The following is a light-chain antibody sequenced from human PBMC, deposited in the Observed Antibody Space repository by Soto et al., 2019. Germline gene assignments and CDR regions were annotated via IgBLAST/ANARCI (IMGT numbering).Light chain of an antibody. CDR2: KAT. Sequence: DIPMTQSPSLLSASVGDRVTITCRASQRIDTWLAWNQQKPWTAPKLLVYKATILQSGVPSRFSGSGSGTEFTLAVSSLQPDDFATYYCQEYETFSPWTFGQGTKVEMK. V-gene: IGKV1-5*03. CDR1: QRIDTW. J-gene: IGKJ1*01. CDR3: QEYETFSPWT.